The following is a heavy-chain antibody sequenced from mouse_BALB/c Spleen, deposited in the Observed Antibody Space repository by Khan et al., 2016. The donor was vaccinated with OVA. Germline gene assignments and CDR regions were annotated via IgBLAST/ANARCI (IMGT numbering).Heavy chain of an antibody. J-gene: IGHJ4*01. CDR1: GFTFSSYT. D-gene: IGHD1-1*01. CDR3: TRMAGYYSHYYAMDY. Sequence: EVQLVESGGGLVQPGGSLKLSCAASGFTFSSYTMSWVRQTPEKRLEWVAYISNGGGSTYYPDTVKGRFTISRDNAKNTLYLQMSSLKSEDTAMYYCTRMAGYYSHYYAMDYWGQGTSVTVSS. CDR2: ISNGGGST. V-gene: IGHV5-12-2*01.